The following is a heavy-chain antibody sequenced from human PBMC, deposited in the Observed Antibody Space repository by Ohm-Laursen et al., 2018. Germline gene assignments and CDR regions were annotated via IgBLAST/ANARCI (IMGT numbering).Heavy chain of an antibody. CDR2: ISAYNGNT. CDR3: ARDARSDIVVAPWVYGMDV. CDR1: GYTFTSYG. V-gene: IGHV1-18*04. J-gene: IGHJ6*02. Sequence: GASVKVSCKASGYTFTSYGISWVRQAPGQGLEWMGWISAYNGNTNYAQKLQGRATMTTDTSTSTAYMELRSLRSDDTAVYYCARDARSDIVVAPWVYGMDVWGQGTTVTVSS. D-gene: IGHD2-21*01.